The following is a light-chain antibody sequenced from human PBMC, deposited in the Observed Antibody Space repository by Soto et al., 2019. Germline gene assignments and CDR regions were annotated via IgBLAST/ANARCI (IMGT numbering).Light chain of an antibody. CDR3: LQCESYPYS. CDR2: DAS. Sequence: DIQVTQSPSTLSASVGDRVTITCRASQGPSAFLAWYQQKPGKAPKLLIYDASNLQTGVPRRFSGSDTGTEFTLTISGLQPDDYASYFCLQCESYPYSFGQGTKVEIK. V-gene: IGKV1-5*01. J-gene: IGKJ2*01. CDR1: QGPSAF.